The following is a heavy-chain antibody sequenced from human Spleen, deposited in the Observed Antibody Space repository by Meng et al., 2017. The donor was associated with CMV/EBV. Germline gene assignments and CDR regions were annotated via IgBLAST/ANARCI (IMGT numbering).Heavy chain of an antibody. CDR1: EFTFSTYS. V-gene: IGHV3-21*01. CDR2: ISSTSSYI. Sequence: SCAASEFTFSTYSMNWVRQAPGKGLEWVSSISSTSSYIYYADSVKGRFTISRDNAKNSLYLQMNSLRAEDTAVYYCARESGSGQYYFDYWGQGTLVTVSS. J-gene: IGHJ4*02. D-gene: IGHD6-19*01. CDR3: ARESGSGQYYFDY.